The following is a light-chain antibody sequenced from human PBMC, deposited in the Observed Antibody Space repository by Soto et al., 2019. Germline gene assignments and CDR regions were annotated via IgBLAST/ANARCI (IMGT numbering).Light chain of an antibody. J-gene: IGLJ1*01. CDR3: CSYTTTSAYV. V-gene: IGLV2-14*01. Sequence: QSVLTQPDSVSGSPGQSITISCTGTFSDVGRYNSVSWYQQRPGKAPKLMIFEVNNRPSGVSNRFSGSKSGNTASLAISGLQTEDEADYYCCSYTTTSAYVFGTGTKVTVL. CDR2: EVN. CDR1: FSDVGRYNS.